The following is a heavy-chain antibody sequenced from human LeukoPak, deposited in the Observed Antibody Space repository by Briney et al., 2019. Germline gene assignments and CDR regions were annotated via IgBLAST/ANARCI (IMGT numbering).Heavy chain of an antibody. CDR3: ARDIYVNYYDSSGYSDI. J-gene: IGHJ3*02. CDR2: MNPNSGNT. CDR1: GYTFTSYD. Sequence: ASVKVSCKASGYTFTSYDINWVRQATGQGLEWMGWMNPNSGNTGYAQKFQGRVTMTRNTSISTAYMELSSLRSDDTAVYYCARDIYVNYYDSSGYSDIWGQGTMVTVSS. V-gene: IGHV1-8*01. D-gene: IGHD3-22*01.